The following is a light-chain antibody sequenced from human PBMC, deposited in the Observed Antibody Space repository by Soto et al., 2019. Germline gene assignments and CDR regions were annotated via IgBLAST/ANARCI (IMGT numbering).Light chain of an antibody. CDR2: DVT. CDR1: SSEVGGYNY. CDR3: CSYAGTYNYV. Sequence: QSALTQPRSVSGSPGQAVTISCTGTSSEVGGYNYVSWYQQHPAKAPKLLIYDVTKRPSGVPDRFSGSKSGNTASLTISGLQAEDEADYYCCSYAGTYNYVFGTGTKVTVL. V-gene: IGLV2-11*01. J-gene: IGLJ1*01.